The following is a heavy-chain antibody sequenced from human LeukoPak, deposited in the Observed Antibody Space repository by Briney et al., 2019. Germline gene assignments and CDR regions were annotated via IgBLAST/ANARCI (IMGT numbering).Heavy chain of an antibody. V-gene: IGHV3-23*01. CDR3: AKRSPGYCSSTSCLYYFDY. J-gene: IGHJ4*02. Sequence: PGGSLRLSCAASGFTFSSYAMSWVRQAPGKGLERVSAISGSGGSTYYADSVKGRFTISRDNSKNTLYLQMNSLRAEDTAVYYCAKRSPGYCSSTSCLYYFDYWGQGTLVTVSS. D-gene: IGHD2-2*01. CDR2: ISGSGGST. CDR1: GFTFSSYA.